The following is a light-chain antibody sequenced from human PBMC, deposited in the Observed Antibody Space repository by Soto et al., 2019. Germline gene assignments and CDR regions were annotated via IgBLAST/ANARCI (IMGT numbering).Light chain of an antibody. J-gene: IGKJ5*01. CDR1: HSLLQSDGKTY. CDR3: MQTIQLPIN. Sequence: DIVMTQTPLYLSVTPGQPASISCKSSHSLLQSDGKTYLFWLLQKPGQPPKLLIYEVSKRFSGVPDRFSGSGSGTEFTLKISRVEAEDVGVYYCMQTIQLPINFGQGTRREIK. V-gene: IGKV2D-29*01. CDR2: EVS.